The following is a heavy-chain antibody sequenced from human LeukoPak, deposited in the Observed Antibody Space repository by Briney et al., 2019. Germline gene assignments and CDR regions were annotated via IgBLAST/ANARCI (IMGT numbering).Heavy chain of an antibody. CDR2: IYSGGST. J-gene: IGHJ4*02. CDR3: ARDRDYTAMVD. Sequence: GGSLRLSCAASGFTVSSNYMSWVRQAPGKGLEWVSVIYSGGSTYYADSVKGRFITSTDSSKNRLYLQMNSLRAEDTAVYYCARDRDYTAMVDWGQGTLVTVSS. CDR1: GFTVSSNY. D-gene: IGHD5-18*01. V-gene: IGHV3-66*01.